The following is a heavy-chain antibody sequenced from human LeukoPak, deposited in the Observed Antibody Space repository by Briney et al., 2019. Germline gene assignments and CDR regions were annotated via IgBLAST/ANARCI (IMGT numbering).Heavy chain of an antibody. CDR3: AIGLFGGLLSGYYAYYGWDV. D-gene: IGHD3-9*01. V-gene: IGHV3-23*01. J-gene: IGHJ6*02. Sequence: PGGSLRLSCAASGFTFSSYAMSWVRQAPGKGLEWDSVTSGSGGTKYYADSVKGRLTISRDNSKETLYLQMNSLRAEDTAVYYYAIGLFGGLLSGYYAYYGWDVWVQGNTVTVSS. CDR2: TSGSGGTK. CDR1: GFTFSSYA.